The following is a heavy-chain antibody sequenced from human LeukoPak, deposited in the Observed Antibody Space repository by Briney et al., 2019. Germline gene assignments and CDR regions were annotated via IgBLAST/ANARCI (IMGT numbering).Heavy chain of an antibody. J-gene: IGHJ4*02. Sequence: SVKVSCKASGGTFSSYAISWVRQAPGQGLEWMGGIIPIFGTANYAQKFQGRVTITADESTSTAYMELSSLRSEDTAVYYCASVSCSGGSCYPAYWGQGTLVTVSS. CDR1: GGTFSSYA. V-gene: IGHV1-69*01. CDR3: ASVSCSGGSCYPAY. D-gene: IGHD2-15*01. CDR2: IIPIFGTA.